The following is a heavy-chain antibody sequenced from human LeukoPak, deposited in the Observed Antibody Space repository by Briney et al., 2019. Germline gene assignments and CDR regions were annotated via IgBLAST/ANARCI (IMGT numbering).Heavy chain of an antibody. CDR2: IYYSGST. CDR1: GGSISSGDYY. D-gene: IGHD6-13*01. Sequence: PSETLSLTCTVSGGSISSGDYYWSWIRQPPGKGLEWIGFIYYSGSTNYNPSLKSRVTMSVDTSKNQFSLKLSSVTAADTAVYYCARDVSSIAADRSFDIWGQGTMVTVSS. J-gene: IGHJ3*02. V-gene: IGHV4-61*08. CDR3: ARDVSSIAADRSFDI.